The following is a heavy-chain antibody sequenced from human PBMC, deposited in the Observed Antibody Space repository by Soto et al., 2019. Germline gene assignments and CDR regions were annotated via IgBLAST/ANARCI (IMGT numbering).Heavy chain of an antibody. V-gene: IGHV4-4*02. Sequence: QVQLQESGPGLVKPSGTLSLTCAVSSGSISSSNWWSWVRQPPGKGLEWSGEISHSGSTNYNPSLKSRVTQSVDKSKNQFSLKLSSVTAADTAVYYCASTSRSYYDILTGYIFWGQGTLVTVSS. CDR1: SGSISSSNW. CDR2: ISHSGST. J-gene: IGHJ4*02. CDR3: ASTSRSYYDILTGYIF. D-gene: IGHD3-9*01.